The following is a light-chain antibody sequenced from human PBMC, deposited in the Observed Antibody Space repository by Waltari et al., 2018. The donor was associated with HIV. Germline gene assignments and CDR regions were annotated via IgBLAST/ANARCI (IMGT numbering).Light chain of an antibody. V-gene: IGLV1-40*01. Sequence: QSVLTQPPSVSGAPGQRVTISCTGSRSHIGAGYDVHWYQQLPGTAPKLLIYGNTKRPSGVPDRFSGSKSGTSASLAITRLQAEDEADYYCQSYDSSLSASVFGEGTKLTVL. CDR3: QSYDSSLSASV. CDR2: GNT. J-gene: IGLJ2*01. CDR1: RSHIGAGYD.